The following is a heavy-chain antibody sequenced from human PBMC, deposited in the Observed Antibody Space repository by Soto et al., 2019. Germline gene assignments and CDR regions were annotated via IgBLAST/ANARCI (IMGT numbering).Heavy chain of an antibody. Sequence: GASVKVSCKASGYTFTGYYMHWVRQAPGQGLEWMGWINPNSGGTNYAQKFQGRVTMTRDTSISTAYMELSRLRSDDTAVYYCARTLGYCSGGSCYSRCYYGMDVWGQGTTVTVSS. CDR3: ARTLGYCSGGSCYSRCYYGMDV. CDR1: GYTFTGYY. CDR2: INPNSGGT. D-gene: IGHD2-15*01. V-gene: IGHV1-2*02. J-gene: IGHJ6*02.